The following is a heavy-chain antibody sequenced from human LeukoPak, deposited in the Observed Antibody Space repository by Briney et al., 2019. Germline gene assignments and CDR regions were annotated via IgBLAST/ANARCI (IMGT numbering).Heavy chain of an antibody. J-gene: IGHJ4*02. V-gene: IGHV3-66*01. CDR1: GFTVSSNY. D-gene: IGHD3-22*01. CDR2: IYSGGST. CDR3: ARDYYDSSGYVYYFDY. Sequence: PGGSLRLSCAASGFTVSSNYMSWVRQAPGKGLEWVSVIYSGGSTYYADSVKGRSTISRDNSKNTLYLQMNSLRAEDTAVYYCARDYYDSSGYVYYFDYWGQGTLVTVSS.